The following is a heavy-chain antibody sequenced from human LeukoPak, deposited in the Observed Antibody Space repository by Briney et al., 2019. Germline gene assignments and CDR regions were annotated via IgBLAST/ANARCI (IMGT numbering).Heavy chain of an antibody. D-gene: IGHD1-26*01. V-gene: IGHV4-39*07. CDR3: ARDQSGSYYGIDY. J-gene: IGHJ4*02. CDR2: IYYSGST. Sequence: SETLSLTCTVSGGSISSSSCYWGWIRQPPGKGLEWIGSIYYSGSTNYNPSLKSRVTISVDTSKNQFSLKLSSVTAADTAVYYCARDQSGSYYGIDYWGQGTLVTVSS. CDR1: GGSISSSSCY.